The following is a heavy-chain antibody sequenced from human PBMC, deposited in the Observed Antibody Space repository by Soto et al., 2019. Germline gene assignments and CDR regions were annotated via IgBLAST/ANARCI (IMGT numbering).Heavy chain of an antibody. CDR3: ARHPGQWLYYSAY. CDR2: VVPHSGTA. J-gene: IGHJ4*01. V-gene: IGHV1-69*13. CDR1: GATFNFYA. D-gene: IGHD6-19*01. Sequence: GTSVKVSCKSSGATFNFYAISWVRQAPGEGLEWMGGVVPHSGTATYARKFQGRLTVTADESSSTAYMDLSSLTSEDTAIYYCARHPGQWLYYSAYWGQGTLVTFSS.